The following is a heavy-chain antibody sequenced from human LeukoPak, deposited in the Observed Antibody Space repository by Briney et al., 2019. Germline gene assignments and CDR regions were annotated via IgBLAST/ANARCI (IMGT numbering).Heavy chain of an antibody. J-gene: IGHJ6*02. V-gene: IGHV1-8*01. D-gene: IGHD5-12*01. CDR3: AREDGLVATYGMDV. CDR2: MNPNSGNT. Sequence: ASVKVSCKASGYTFTSYDINWVRQATGQGLEWMGWMNPNSGNTGYAQKFQGRVTMTRNTSISTAYMELSSLRSEDTAVYYCAREDGLVATYGMDVWGQGTTVTVSS. CDR1: GYTFTSYD.